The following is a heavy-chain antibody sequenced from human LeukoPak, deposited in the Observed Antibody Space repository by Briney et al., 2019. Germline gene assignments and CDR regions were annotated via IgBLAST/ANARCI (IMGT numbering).Heavy chain of an antibody. J-gene: IGHJ3*02. V-gene: IGHV3-53*01. Sequence: GGSLRLSCAASGFTFGDYDMSWFRQAPGKGLEWVSVIYSGGSTYYADSVKGRFTISRDNSKNTLYLQMNSLRAEDTAVYYCARECSGGSCYSVPGDAFDIWGQGTMVTVSS. CDR3: ARECSGGSCYSVPGDAFDI. CDR1: GFTFGDYD. D-gene: IGHD2-15*01. CDR2: IYSGGST.